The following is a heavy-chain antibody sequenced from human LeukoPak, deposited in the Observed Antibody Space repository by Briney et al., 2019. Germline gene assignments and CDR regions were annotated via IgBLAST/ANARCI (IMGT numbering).Heavy chain of an antibody. CDR1: GFTFSSYA. J-gene: IGHJ4*02. D-gene: IGHD1-1*01. Sequence: GGSLRLSCAASGFTFSSYAMSWVRQAPGKGLQWVSTISGSGGSTSYADSVKGRFTISRDNSKNTLYLQMNSLRAEDTAVYYCARRPALERYYFDYWGQGTLVTVSS. V-gene: IGHV3-23*01. CDR2: ISGSGGST. CDR3: ARRPALERYYFDY.